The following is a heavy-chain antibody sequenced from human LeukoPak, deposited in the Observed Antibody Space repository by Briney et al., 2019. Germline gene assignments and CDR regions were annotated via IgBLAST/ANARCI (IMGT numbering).Heavy chain of an antibody. D-gene: IGHD2-21*02. CDR2: ISAYNGNT. CDR3: ARDQSSGCGGDCYSMDY. CDR1: GYTFTSYG. V-gene: IGHV1-18*01. Sequence: GASVKASCKASGYTFTSYGISWVRQAPGQGLEWMGWISAYNGNTNYAQKLQGRVTMTTDTSTSTAYMELRSLRSDDTAVYYCARDQSSGCGGDCYSMDYWGQGTLVTVSS. J-gene: IGHJ4*02.